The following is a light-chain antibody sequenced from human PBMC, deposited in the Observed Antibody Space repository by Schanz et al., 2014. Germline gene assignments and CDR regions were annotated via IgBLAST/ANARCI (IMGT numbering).Light chain of an antibody. J-gene: IGKJ4*01. Sequence: DIQMTQYPSILSASVGDKVTITCRASQNINNWLAWYQQKPGKAPKLLIYDASSLQSGVPFRFSGSGSGTEFTLTISSLQPDDFAVYYCQQYNNWPQLTFGGGTKVEIK. CDR2: DAS. CDR1: QNINNW. CDR3: QQYNNWPQLT. V-gene: IGKV1-5*01.